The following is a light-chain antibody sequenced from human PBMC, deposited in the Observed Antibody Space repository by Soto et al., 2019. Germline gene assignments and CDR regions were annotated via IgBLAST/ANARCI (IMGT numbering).Light chain of an antibody. CDR1: QSISDT. CDR3: QQYDNWKWT. Sequence: EIVMTQSPATLSVSPGGRATLSCRASQSISDTLAWYQQKPGQAPRLLIHGASTRAPGFPARFSGSGSGTDFTLTISSLQSEDFAVYYCQQYDNWKWTCGKVTKVDI. V-gene: IGKV3-15*01. CDR2: GAS. J-gene: IGKJ1*01.